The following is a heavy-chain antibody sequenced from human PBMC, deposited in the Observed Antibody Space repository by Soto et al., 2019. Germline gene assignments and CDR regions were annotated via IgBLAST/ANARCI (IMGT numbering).Heavy chain of an antibody. CDR3: ARRRGNCSGGTCYSDFDY. J-gene: IGHJ4*02. D-gene: IGHD2-15*01. V-gene: IGHV4-39*01. CDR1: GGSIGTTFYY. Sequence: SETLSLTCTVSGGSIGTTFYYWSWIRQPPGKGPEWIGMIYYSGTTYYNPSLRSRVTISVDTSKNQFSLWLTSVTAADTAVYYCARRRGNCSGGTCYSDFDYWGQGTRVT. CDR2: IYYSGTT.